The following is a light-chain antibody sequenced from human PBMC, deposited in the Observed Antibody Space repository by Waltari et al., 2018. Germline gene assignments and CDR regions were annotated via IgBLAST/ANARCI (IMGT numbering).Light chain of an antibody. CDR2: DVS. CDR1: SSDVGGYIY. J-gene: IGLJ1*01. CDR3: SSYSSSSTLDRV. Sequence: QSVLTQPASVSGSPGQSITISCTGSSSDVGGYIYVSWFQQHPGKAPKLMIYDVSNRPSGVSNRFSGSKSGNTASLTISGLRTEDEADYYCSSYSSSSTLDRVFGTGTKVTVL. V-gene: IGLV2-14*03.